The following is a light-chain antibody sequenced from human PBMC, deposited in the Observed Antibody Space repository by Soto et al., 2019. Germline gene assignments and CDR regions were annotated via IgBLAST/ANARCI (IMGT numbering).Light chain of an antibody. V-gene: IGKV1-5*01. CDR1: QSISSW. CDR2: DAV. Sequence: DFQMTQSPSTLSASVGDRVTITCRTSQSISSWLAWYQQQQGKAPTLLLFDAVILPSGVPTRCSGRGSETLSPPTIRRLPPDAFATYYYQNDDNFAPSTFGQGTKLEIK. CDR3: QNDDNFAPST. J-gene: IGKJ2*01.